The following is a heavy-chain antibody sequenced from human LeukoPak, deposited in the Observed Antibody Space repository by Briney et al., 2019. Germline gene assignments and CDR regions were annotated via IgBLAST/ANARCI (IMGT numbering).Heavy chain of an antibody. V-gene: IGHV1-2*02. CDR3: ARDTSGYSSSWYPDAFDI. Sequence: ASVKVSCKASGYTFTGYYMHWVRQAPGQGLEWMGWINPNSGGTNYAQKLQGRVTMTTDTSTSTAYMELRSLRSDDTAVYYCARDTSGYSSSWYPDAFDIWGQGTMVTVSS. CDR1: GYTFTGYY. J-gene: IGHJ3*02. D-gene: IGHD6-13*01. CDR2: INPNSGGT.